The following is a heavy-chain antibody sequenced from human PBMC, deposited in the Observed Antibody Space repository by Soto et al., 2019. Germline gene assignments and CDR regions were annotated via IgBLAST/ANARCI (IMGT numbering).Heavy chain of an antibody. CDR3: AKDTSSGGLVKGAFNI. D-gene: IGHD6-19*01. J-gene: IGHJ3*02. Sequence: EVQLVESGGGLVQPGRSLRLSCAASGFTFDDYAMHWVRQAPGKGLEWVSNTNWNSGSIGYADSVKGRFTISRDNAKNSLYLQMNSLRAEDTALYYCAKDTSSGGLVKGAFNIWGQGTMVTVSS. CDR2: TNWNSGSI. CDR1: GFTFDDYA. V-gene: IGHV3-9*01.